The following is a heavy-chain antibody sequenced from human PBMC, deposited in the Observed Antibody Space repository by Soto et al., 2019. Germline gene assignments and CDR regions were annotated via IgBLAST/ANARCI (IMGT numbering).Heavy chain of an antibody. CDR3: ARQSLVGSSWYRSSPNWFDT. D-gene: IGHD6-13*01. CDR2: IYYSGIT. J-gene: IGHJ5*02. V-gene: IGHV4-39*01. CDR1: GGSISSSGYY. Sequence: XETLSLTCTVSGGSISSSGYYWGWIRQPPGKVLEWIVSIYYSGITYYNPSLKSRVTISVDTSKNQFSLKLSSVTAADTAVYYCARQSLVGSSWYRSSPNWFDTWAQGTLVTVSS.